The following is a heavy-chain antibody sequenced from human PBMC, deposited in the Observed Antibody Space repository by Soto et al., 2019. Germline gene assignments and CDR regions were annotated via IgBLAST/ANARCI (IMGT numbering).Heavy chain of an antibody. D-gene: IGHD3-16*02. CDR3: ARVPFMITFGGVIVVSKGGYHYGMDV. V-gene: IGHV4-34*01. Sequence: SETLSLTCAVYGGSFSGYYWSWIRQPPGKGLEWIGEINHSGSTNYNPSLKSRVTISVDTSKNQFSLKLSSVTAADTAVYYCARVPFMITFGGVIVVSKGGYHYGMDVWGQGTTVTVSS. CDR2: INHSGST. CDR1: GGSFSGYY. J-gene: IGHJ6*02.